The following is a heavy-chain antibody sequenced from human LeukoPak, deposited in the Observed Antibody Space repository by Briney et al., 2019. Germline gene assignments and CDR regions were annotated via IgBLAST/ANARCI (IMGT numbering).Heavy chain of an antibody. CDR2: IIPIFGSA. V-gene: IGHV1-69*13. Sequence: ASVKVSCKASGGTFSSYAISWVRQAPGQGLEWMGGIIPIFGSATYAQKFQGRVTITADESTGTAYIELSSLTSEDTAVYYCARGGIIAAAHNWFDPWGQGTLVTVSS. CDR3: ARGGIIAAAHNWFDP. CDR1: GGTFSSYA. D-gene: IGHD6-13*01. J-gene: IGHJ5*02.